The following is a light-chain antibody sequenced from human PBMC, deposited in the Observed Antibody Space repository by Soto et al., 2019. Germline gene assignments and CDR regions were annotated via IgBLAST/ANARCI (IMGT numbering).Light chain of an antibody. V-gene: IGLV1-40*01. J-gene: IGLJ1*01. CDR2: GNS. Sequence: QSVLTQPPSVSGAPGQRVTISCTGNSSNIGRHYDVHWYQQRPGTAPKLLIYGNSNRPSGVPDRFSASKSGSSASLAITGLQAEDEAEYYCQSYDSRLRYVFGTGTKVT. CDR1: SSNIGRHYD. CDR3: QSYDSRLRYV.